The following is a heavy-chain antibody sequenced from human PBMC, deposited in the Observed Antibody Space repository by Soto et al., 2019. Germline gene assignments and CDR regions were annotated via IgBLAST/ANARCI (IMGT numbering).Heavy chain of an antibody. D-gene: IGHD2-2*01. Sequence: DVHLVESGGGLVQPGGSLRLSCAASGFSFSGFWMNWVRQLPGKGLQWLANIKQDEGERYYADSVKGRFTISRDNTKTTLFLHMNLLTIEATAVYYCVRAQPLYWGQWSLVTVSS. J-gene: IGHJ4*02. CDR1: GFSFSGFW. CDR3: VRAQPLY. V-gene: IGHV3-7*05. CDR2: IKQDEGER.